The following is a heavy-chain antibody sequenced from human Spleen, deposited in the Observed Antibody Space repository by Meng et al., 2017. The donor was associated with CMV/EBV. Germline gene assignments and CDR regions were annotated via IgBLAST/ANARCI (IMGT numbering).Heavy chain of an antibody. V-gene: IGHV3-13*01. Sequence: GESLKISCAASGFTFSSYDMHWVRQATGKGLEWVSAIGTAGDTYYPGSVKGRFTISRENAKNSLYLQMNSLRAGDTAVYYCAKDQRDIVVVVAAWIDYWGQGTLVTVSS. CDR2: IGTAGDT. CDR1: GFTFSSYD. CDR3: AKDQRDIVVVVAAWIDY. D-gene: IGHD2-15*01. J-gene: IGHJ4*02.